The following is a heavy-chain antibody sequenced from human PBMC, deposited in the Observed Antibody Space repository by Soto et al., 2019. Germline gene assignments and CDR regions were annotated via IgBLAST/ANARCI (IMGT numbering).Heavy chain of an antibody. CDR2: ISSSGVHI. CDR3: AAESTLNWFDP. V-gene: IGHV3-21*01. Sequence: GGSLRLSCAASGITFSSYSMNWVRQVPGKGLEWVSSISSSGVHIYYGDSVKGRFTISRDNTKNSLYLQMNNLRAEDTAVYYCAAESTLNWFDPWGQGTPVTVSS. J-gene: IGHJ5*02. D-gene: IGHD2-2*01. CDR1: GITFSSYS.